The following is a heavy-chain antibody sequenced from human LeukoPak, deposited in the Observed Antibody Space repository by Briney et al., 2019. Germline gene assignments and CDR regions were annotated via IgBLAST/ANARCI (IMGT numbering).Heavy chain of an antibody. D-gene: IGHD1-26*01. V-gene: IGHV3-53*01. CDR1: GVTSNY. CDR3: AKYPRAYSGSYSMIDY. CDR2: IYNGGTT. Sequence: GGSLRLSCAASGVTSNYMTWVRQAPGKGLEWVSVIYNGGTTYYADSVKGRFTISRDNSKNTLYLQMNSLRAEDTAVYYCAKYPRAYSGSYSMIDYWGQGTLVTVSS. J-gene: IGHJ4*02.